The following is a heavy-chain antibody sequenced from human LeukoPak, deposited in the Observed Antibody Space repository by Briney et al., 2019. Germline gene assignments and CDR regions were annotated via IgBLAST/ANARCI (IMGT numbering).Heavy chain of an antibody. D-gene: IGHD3-22*01. V-gene: IGHV3-53*01. Sequence: GGSLRLSCAASGFTVSSNYMSWVRQAPGKGLEWVSVIYSGGSTYYADSVKGRFTISRDNPKNTLYLQMNSLGAEDTAVYYCAKEDTMKPLDYWGQGTLVTVSS. CDR1: GFTVSSNY. CDR3: AKEDTMKPLDY. CDR2: IYSGGST. J-gene: IGHJ4*02.